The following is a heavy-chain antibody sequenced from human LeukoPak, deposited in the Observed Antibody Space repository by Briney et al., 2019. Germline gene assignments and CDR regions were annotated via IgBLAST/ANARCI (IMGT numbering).Heavy chain of an antibody. CDR3: ARFLEWLPAPYWYFDL. CDR2: IYYSGST. Sequence: SETLSLTCTVSGGSISSYYWSWIRQPPGKGLEWIGYIYYSGSTNYNPSLKSRVTISVDTSKNQFSLKLSSVTAADTAVYYCARFLEWLPAPYWYFDLRGRGTLVTVSS. V-gene: IGHV4-59*01. D-gene: IGHD3-3*01. CDR1: GGSISSYY. J-gene: IGHJ2*01.